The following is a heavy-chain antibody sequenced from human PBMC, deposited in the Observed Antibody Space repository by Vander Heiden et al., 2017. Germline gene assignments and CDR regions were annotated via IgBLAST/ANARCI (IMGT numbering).Heavy chain of an antibody. Sequence: QVQLQQSGPGLVKPSQTLSLTCAISGDSVSSNSAAWNWIRQSPSRGLEWLGRTYYRSKWYNDYAVSVKSRITINPDTSKNQFSLQLSSVTPEDTAVYYCARVPIGNYVKGYYYYGMDVWCQGTTVTVSS. V-gene: IGHV6-1*01. D-gene: IGHD1-7*01. CDR3: ARVPIGNYVKGYYYYGMDV. CDR2: TYYRSKWYN. J-gene: IGHJ6*02. CDR1: GDSVSSNSAA.